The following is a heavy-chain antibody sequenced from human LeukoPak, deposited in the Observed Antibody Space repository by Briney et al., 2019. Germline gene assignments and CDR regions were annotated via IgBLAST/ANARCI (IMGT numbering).Heavy chain of an antibody. CDR1: GFSLSTRGVG. CDR2: IYWDDDK. J-gene: IGHJ3*02. CDR3: AHEFSSSWSHSFDI. V-gene: IGHV2-5*02. Sequence: SGPTLVKPTPTLTLTCTVSGFSLSTRGVGVGWFRQPPVKALEWLALIYWDDDKRYSPSLKSRLTITKDTSENQVVLTLTNMHPVDTATYYCAHEFSSSWSHSFDIWGRGTMVTVSS. D-gene: IGHD6-13*01.